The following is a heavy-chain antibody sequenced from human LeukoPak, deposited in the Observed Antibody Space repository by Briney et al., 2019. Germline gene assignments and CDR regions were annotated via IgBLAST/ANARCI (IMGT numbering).Heavy chain of an antibody. Sequence: PGGSLRLSCAASGFTFSSYSMNWVRQAPGKGLEWVSSISSSSSYIYYADSVKGRFTISRDNAKNSLYLQMNSLRAEDTAVYYCASGLPVEMAPQSPWDAFDIWGQGTMVTVSS. CDR3: ASGLPVEMAPQSPWDAFDI. CDR1: GFTFSSYS. J-gene: IGHJ3*02. CDR2: ISSSSSYI. D-gene: IGHD5-24*01. V-gene: IGHV3-21*01.